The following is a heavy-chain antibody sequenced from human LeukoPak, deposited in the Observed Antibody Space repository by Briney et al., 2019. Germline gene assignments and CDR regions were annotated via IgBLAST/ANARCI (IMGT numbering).Heavy chain of an antibody. V-gene: IGHV4-34*01. CDR2: INHSGST. Sequence: SETLSLTCAVYGGSFSGYYWSWIRQPLGKGLEWIGEINHSGSTNYNPSLKSRVTISVDTSKNQFSLKLSSVTAADTAVYYCARGFIVVVPAATLSYRPGRGSNWFDPWGQGTLVTVSS. D-gene: IGHD2-2*01. CDR3: ARGFIVVVPAATLSYRPGRGSNWFDP. CDR1: GGSFSGYY. J-gene: IGHJ5*02.